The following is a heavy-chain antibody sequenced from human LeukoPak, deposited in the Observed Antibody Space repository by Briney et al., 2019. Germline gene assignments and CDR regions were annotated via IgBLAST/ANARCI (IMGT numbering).Heavy chain of an antibody. CDR2: ISSSSSYI. CDR1: GFTFSSYS. Sequence: GGSLRLSCAASGFTFSSYSMNWVRQAPGKGLEWVSSISSSSSYIYYADSVKGRFTISRDNAKNSLYLQMDSPRAEDTAVYYCAREIRSVDTAMVPYWGQGTLVTVSS. V-gene: IGHV3-21*01. CDR3: AREIRSVDTAMVPY. J-gene: IGHJ4*02. D-gene: IGHD5-18*01.